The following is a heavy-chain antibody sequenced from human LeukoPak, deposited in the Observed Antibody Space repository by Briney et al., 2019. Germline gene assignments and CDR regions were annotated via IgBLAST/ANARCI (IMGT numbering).Heavy chain of an antibody. Sequence: SETLSLTCTVSGGSISSYYWSWIRQPPGKGLEWIGYIYYSGSTNYNPSLKSRVTISVDTSKNQFSLKLSSVTAADTALYYCARGGLVRGTLNSLIGFDIWDQGIMVTVSS. CDR2: IYYSGST. CDR1: GGSISSYY. V-gene: IGHV4-59*01. CDR3: ARGGLVRGTLNSLIGFDI. J-gene: IGHJ3*02. D-gene: IGHD3-10*01.